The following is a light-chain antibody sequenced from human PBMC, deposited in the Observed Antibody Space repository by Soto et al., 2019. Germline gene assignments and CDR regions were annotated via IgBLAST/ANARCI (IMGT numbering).Light chain of an antibody. CDR3: AAWDDSLIGL. CDR2: NDH. J-gene: IGLJ1*01. V-gene: IGLV1-44*01. Sequence: QSVLNPPTSASGAPGQRVALPCSGNSSNIGSNTVPWLQHLPGTAPILLSYNDHRRPSGVPDRFSGSKSGTSASLAISGLQSEDEADYYCAAWDDSLIGLFGTGTKVTVL. CDR1: SSNIGSNT.